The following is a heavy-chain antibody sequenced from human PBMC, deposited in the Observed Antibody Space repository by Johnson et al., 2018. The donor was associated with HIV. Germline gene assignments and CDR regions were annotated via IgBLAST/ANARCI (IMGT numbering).Heavy chain of an antibody. CDR2: VSYGGSNK. Sequence: QVQLVESGGGVVQPGRSLRLSCAASGFTFSSHAIHLVRQAPGKGVEWVAVVSYGGSNKYYADSVKGRFTISRDNSKNTLYLQMNSLRAEDTAVYYCARDLYYYDSSGDSFDIWGQGTMVTVSS. CDR1: GFTFSSHA. V-gene: IGHV3-30-3*01. D-gene: IGHD3-22*01. CDR3: ARDLYYYDSSGDSFDI. J-gene: IGHJ3*02.